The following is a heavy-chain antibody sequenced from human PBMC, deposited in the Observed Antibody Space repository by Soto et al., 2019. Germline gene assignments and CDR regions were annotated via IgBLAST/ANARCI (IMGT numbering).Heavy chain of an antibody. CDR3: ARVFSDGSMDV. D-gene: IGHD3-3*02. V-gene: IGHV3-66*01. Sequence: EVQLVESGGNLVQPGGSLRLSCVASGFTVSGNYIIWVRQAPGKGLEWVSIINTDDTTSYADSVKGRFTISRDNSKNTLYLQMNSLRAEDTDVYYCARVFSDGSMDVWGQGTTVTVSS. CDR1: GFTVSGNY. J-gene: IGHJ6*02. CDR2: INTDDTT.